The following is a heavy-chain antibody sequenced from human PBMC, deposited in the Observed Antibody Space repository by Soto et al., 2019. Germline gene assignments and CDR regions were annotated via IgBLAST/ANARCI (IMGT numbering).Heavy chain of an antibody. CDR3: ARDSPPWLATEEY. J-gene: IGHJ1*01. CDR2: ISAYNGNT. D-gene: IGHD5-12*01. Sequence: ASVKVSCKASGYTFTIYGISWVRQSPVQGLEWLGWISAYNGNTNCAQKLQGRVTMTTDTSTSTAYMELRSLRSNDTAVYYCARDSPPWLATEEYWGQGTLVTVSS. V-gene: IGHV1-18*01. CDR1: GYTFTIYG.